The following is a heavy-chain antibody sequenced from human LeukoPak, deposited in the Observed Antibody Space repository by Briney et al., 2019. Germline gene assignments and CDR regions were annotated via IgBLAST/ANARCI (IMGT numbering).Heavy chain of an antibody. J-gene: IGHJ6*03. D-gene: IGHD5-12*01. V-gene: IGHV3-21*06. Sequence: GGSLRLSCAASGFIFSNYYLNWVRQAPGKGLEWVSCIHGSASYNYYADSVKGRFTVSRDSAKNSLYLEMSSLRVEDTAVYYCVRAFGGYDSQRFYYNMDVWGKGTTVTVSS. CDR2: IHGSASYN. CDR3: VRAFGGYDSQRFYYNMDV. CDR1: GFIFSNYY.